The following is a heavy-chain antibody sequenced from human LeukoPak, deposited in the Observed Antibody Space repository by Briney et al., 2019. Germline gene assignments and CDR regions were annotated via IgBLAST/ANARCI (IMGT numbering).Heavy chain of an antibody. D-gene: IGHD3-3*01. Sequence: GGSLRLSCAASGFTFSSYAISWVRQAPGQGLEWMGGIIPIFGTANYAQKFQGRVTITADESTSTAYMELSSLRSEDTAVYYCARSKIQSITIFGVVNYYYYYMDVWGKGTTVTVSS. CDR2: IIPIFGTA. V-gene: IGHV1-69*01. CDR1: GFTFSSYA. CDR3: ARSKIQSITIFGVVNYYYYYMDV. J-gene: IGHJ6*03.